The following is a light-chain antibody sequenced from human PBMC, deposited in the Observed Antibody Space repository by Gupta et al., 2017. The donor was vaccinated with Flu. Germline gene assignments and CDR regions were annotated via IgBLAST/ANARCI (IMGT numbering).Light chain of an antibody. V-gene: IGLV1-40*01. CDR3: QTWDSSLGGYV. CDR1: RSHIGGGAG. CDR2: SSE. Sequence: GTSSWCARRSHIGGGAGVYGYQQLPGTAPKVLIYSSEKRPSGVPDRFSGSKSGTSASLAITGLQYEDEAEYCCQTWDSSLGGYVFETGTKVTVI. J-gene: IGLJ1*01.